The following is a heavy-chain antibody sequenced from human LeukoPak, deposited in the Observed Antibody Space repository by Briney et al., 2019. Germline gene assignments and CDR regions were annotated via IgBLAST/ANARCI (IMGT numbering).Heavy chain of an antibody. CDR1: GYSFTSYW. V-gene: IGHV5-51*01. D-gene: IGHD3-22*01. CDR3: ARRDYYDSGGYHRSFDY. Sequence: GESLKISCKGSGYSFTSYWIGWVRQMPGKGLEWMGIIYPGDSDTRYSPSFQGQVTISADKSISTAYLQWSSLKASDTAVYYCARRDYYDSGGYHRSFDYWGQGTLVTVSS. J-gene: IGHJ4*02. CDR2: IYPGDSDT.